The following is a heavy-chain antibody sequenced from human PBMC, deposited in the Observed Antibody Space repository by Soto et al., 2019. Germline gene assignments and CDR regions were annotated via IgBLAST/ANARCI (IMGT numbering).Heavy chain of an antibody. Sequence: GASVKVSCKASGYTFSTYGISWVRQAPGQGLEWMGWINAYNGNTNYAQKFQGRVTMTIDTSTGTAYMELRSLRSDDTAMYYCASGYGCYFCAFDIWGQGTMVTVSS. J-gene: IGHJ3*02. D-gene: IGHD5-12*01. CDR1: GYTFSTYG. CDR2: INAYNGNT. CDR3: ASGYGCYFCAFDI. V-gene: IGHV1-18*01.